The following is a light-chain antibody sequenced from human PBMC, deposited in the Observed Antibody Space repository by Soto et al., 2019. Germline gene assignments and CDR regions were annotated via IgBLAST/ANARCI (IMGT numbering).Light chain of an antibody. J-gene: IGKJ3*01. Sequence: EIVLTQSPATLSLSPGERATLSCSASQSVSSYLAWYQQNPGQAPMLLIYDSSNRATGIPARFSGSGSGTAFTLAICSLEPEDFPVYCCQQRSNWPRFTFGPATKVDIK. CDR3: QQRSNWPRFT. CDR2: DSS. V-gene: IGKV3-11*01. CDR1: QSVSSY.